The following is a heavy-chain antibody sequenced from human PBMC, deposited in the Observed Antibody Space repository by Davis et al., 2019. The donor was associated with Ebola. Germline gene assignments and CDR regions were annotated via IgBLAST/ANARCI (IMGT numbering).Heavy chain of an antibody. CDR1: GFNLRNYG. D-gene: IGHD2-15*01. CDR2: ISSSSSYI. CDR3: ARVVGCNGGSCSYYFDY. J-gene: IGHJ4*02. Sequence: PGGSLRLSCEVSGFNLRNYGMHWVRQTPGKGLEWVSSISSSSSYIYYADSVKGRFTISRDNAKNSLYLQMNSLRAEDTAVYYCARVVGCNGGSCSYYFDYWGQGTLVTVSS. V-gene: IGHV3-21*01.